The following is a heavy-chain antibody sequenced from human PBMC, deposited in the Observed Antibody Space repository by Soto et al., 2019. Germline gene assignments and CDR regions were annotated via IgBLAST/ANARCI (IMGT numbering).Heavy chain of an antibody. D-gene: IGHD5-18*01. V-gene: IGHV5-51*01. J-gene: IGHJ6*02. CDR3: ARHYASRRDTAMVTPYYYYGMDV. CDR2: IYPGDSDT. Sequence: GESLKISCKGSGYSFTSYWIGWVLQMPGKGLEWMGIIYPGDSDTRYSPSFQGQVTISADKSISTAYLQWSSLKASDTAMYYCARHYASRRDTAMVTPYYYYGMDVWGQGTTVTVSS. CDR1: GYSFTSYW.